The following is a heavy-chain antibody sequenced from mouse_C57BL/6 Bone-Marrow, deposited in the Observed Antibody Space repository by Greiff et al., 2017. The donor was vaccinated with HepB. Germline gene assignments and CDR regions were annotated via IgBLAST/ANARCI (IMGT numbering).Heavy chain of an antibody. CDR2: INYAGCST. CDR1: GFTFSVYY. Sequence: EVQLVASEGGLVQPGSSMKLSCTASGFTFSVYYMALVLQVPEMGLEWVANINYAGCSTYYLDSLKSRFIISRDNAKNILYLQMSSLKSEDTATYYCARDMSFAYWGQGTLVTVSA. D-gene: IGHD2-3*01. V-gene: IGHV5-16*01. J-gene: IGHJ3*01. CDR3: ARDMSFAY.